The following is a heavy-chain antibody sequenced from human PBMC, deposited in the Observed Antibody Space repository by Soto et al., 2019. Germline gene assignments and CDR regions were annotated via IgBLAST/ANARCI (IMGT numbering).Heavy chain of an antibody. Sequence: GGSLRLSCAASGFTFSTYSMDWVRQAPGKGLEWVSYISSGSSTIYYADSVKGRFTISRDNAKNSLYLQMDSLRAEDTAVYYATRSAYMDVWGTGTTVTVSS. D-gene: IGHD2-2*01. CDR3: TRSAYMDV. CDR2: ISSGSSTI. V-gene: IGHV3-48*01. CDR1: GFTFSTYS. J-gene: IGHJ6*03.